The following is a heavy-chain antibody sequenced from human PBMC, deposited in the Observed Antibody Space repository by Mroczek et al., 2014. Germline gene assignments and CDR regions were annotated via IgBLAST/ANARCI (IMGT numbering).Heavy chain of an antibody. CDR3: ARDYLVDIVATPWLGLYGMDV. V-gene: IGHV4-4*07. D-gene: IGHD5-12*01. J-gene: IGHJ6*02. CDR1: GGSISSYY. CDR2: IYTSGST. Sequence: QVQLQQWGPGLVKPSETLSLTCTVSGGSISSYYWSWIRQPAGKGLEWIGRIYTSGSTNYNPSLKSRVTMSVDTSKNQFSLKLSSVTAADTAVYYCARDYLVDIVATPWLGLYGMDVWGQGTTVTVSS.